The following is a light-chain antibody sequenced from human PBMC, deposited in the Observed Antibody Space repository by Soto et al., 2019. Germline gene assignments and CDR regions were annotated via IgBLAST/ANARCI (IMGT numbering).Light chain of an antibody. CDR1: QSVSSSY. CDR2: GAS. Sequence: EMVVTQSPGPLSLSPGARATLSCRAIQSVSSSYLAWYQQKPGQAPRLLIYGASSRATGIPDRFSGSGSGTDFTLTISRLEPEDFAVYYCQQYGSSPLVTFGQGRRLEIK. V-gene: IGKV3-20*01. J-gene: IGKJ5*01. CDR3: QQYGSSPLVT.